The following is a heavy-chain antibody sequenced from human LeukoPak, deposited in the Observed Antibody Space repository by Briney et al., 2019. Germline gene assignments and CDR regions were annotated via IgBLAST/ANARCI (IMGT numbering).Heavy chain of an antibody. CDR3: YYDSREIRRGFDP. Sequence: SVKVSCKASGGTFSSYAIGWVRQAPGQGLEWMGGIIPIFGTANYAQKFQGRVTITTDESTSTAYMELSSLRSEDTAVYYCYYDSREIRRGFDPWGQGTLVTVSS. D-gene: IGHD3-22*01. CDR2: IIPIFGTA. CDR1: GGTFSSYA. V-gene: IGHV1-69*05. J-gene: IGHJ5*02.